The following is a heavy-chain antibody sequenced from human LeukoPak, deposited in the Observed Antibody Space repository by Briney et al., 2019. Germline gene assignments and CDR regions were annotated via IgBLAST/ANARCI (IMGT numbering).Heavy chain of an antibody. D-gene: IGHD4-17*01. Sequence: GGSLRLSCAASGFTFSSYWMSWVRQAPGKGLEWVANIKQDGSEKYYVDSVKDRFIISRDNAKNSLYLQMNSLRAEDTAVYYCARGRKTYGDLDYFDYWGQGTLVTVSS. CDR2: IKQDGSEK. J-gene: IGHJ4*02. CDR1: GFTFSSYW. V-gene: IGHV3-7*01. CDR3: ARGRKTYGDLDYFDY.